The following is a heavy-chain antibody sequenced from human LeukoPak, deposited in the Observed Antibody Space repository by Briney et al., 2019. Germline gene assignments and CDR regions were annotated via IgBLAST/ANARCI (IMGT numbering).Heavy chain of an antibody. V-gene: IGHV4-39*07. J-gene: IGHJ4*02. Sequence: PSETLSLTCTVSGGSISSSSYYWGWIRQPPGKGLEWIGSIYYSGSTYYNPSLKSRVTISVDTSKNQFSLKLSSVTAADTAVYYCARGPLLWFGELHNLHFDYWGQGTLVTVSS. CDR2: IYYSGST. CDR1: GGSISSSSYY. CDR3: ARGPLLWFGELHNLHFDY. D-gene: IGHD3-10*01.